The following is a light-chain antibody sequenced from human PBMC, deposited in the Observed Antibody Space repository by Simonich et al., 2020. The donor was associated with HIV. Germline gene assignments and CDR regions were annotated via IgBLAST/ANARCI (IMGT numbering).Light chain of an antibody. V-gene: IGLV2-14*03. CDR3: SSYTSSTTVV. CDR2: DGS. Sequence: QSALTQPASVSGSPGQSITISCTGTSSYVGGYNYFSWYPQHPGKAPKLMIYDGSRRPSGVSIRFSGSKSGNTASLTISGLQAEDEADYYCSSYTSSTTVVFGGGTKLTVL. CDR1: SSYVGGYNY. J-gene: IGLJ2*01.